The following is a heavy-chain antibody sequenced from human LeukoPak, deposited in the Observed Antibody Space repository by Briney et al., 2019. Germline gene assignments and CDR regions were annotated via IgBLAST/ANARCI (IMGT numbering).Heavy chain of an antibody. CDR3: AKEGGSNSFYSDAFNL. D-gene: IGHD6-13*01. Sequence: SETLSLTCAVSGGSITSYYWGWIRQPPGKGLEWIGYIYYSGSTKYNPSLKSRVTISLDTSKNKYSLKLRSVTAADTAVYYWAKEGGSNSFYSDAFNLWGQGTMVTISS. V-gene: IGHV4-59*01. CDR1: GGSITSYY. CDR2: IYYSGST. J-gene: IGHJ3*01.